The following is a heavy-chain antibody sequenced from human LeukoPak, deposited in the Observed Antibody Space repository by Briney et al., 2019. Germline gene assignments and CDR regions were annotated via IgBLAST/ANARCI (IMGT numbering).Heavy chain of an antibody. V-gene: IGHV3-23*01. CDR1: GFTFSSYA. CDR3: AKPLGLFDY. Sequence: GGSLRLYCAASGFTFSSYAMSWLRQAPGKGLEGVSAISSSGGSTYYADSVKDRFTISRDNSKNTRYLQMNSLRAEDTAVYYCAKPLGLFDYWGQGTLVTVSS. CDR2: ISSSGGST. J-gene: IGHJ4*02. D-gene: IGHD7-27*01.